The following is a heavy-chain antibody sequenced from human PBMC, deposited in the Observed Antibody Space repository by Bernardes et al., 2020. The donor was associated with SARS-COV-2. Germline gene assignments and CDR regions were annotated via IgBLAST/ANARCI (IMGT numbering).Heavy chain of an antibody. CDR1: GFTFSNYA. CDR2: ISDSGGST. V-gene: IGHV3-23*01. J-gene: IGHJ4*02. Sequence: VGSLRLSCAASGFTFSNYAMNWVRQAPGKGLEWVSGISDSGGSTYYADSVKGRFTISRDNSKSTLYLQMNSLRAEDTAVYYCAKGTGNVWLVRGVKASSSDYWGQGTLVTVSS. D-gene: IGHD3-10*01. CDR3: AKGTGNVWLVRGVKASSSDY.